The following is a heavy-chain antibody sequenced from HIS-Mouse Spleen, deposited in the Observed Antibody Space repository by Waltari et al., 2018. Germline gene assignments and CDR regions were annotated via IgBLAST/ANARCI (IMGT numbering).Heavy chain of an antibody. Sequence: EVQLVESGGGLVKPGGSLRLSCAASGFTFSGHCMNWVRQAPGKGLEWVSSISSSSYIYYADSVKGRFTISRDNAKNSLYLQMNSLRAEDTAVYYCARDRDSSSWYAFDIWGQGTMVTVSS. CDR3: ARDRDSSSWYAFDI. J-gene: IGHJ3*02. CDR2: ISSSSYI. V-gene: IGHV3-21*01. CDR1: GFTFSGHC. D-gene: IGHD6-13*01.